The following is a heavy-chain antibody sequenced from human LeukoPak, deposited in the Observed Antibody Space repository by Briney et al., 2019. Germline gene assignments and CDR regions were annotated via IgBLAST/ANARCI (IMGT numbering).Heavy chain of an antibody. D-gene: IGHD6-6*01. V-gene: IGHV3-7*01. CDR2: IKQDGSEK. J-gene: IGHJ4*02. CDR3: ASQSIAQSWGSDY. CDR1: GFTFSSYW. Sequence: GGSLRLSCAASGFTFSSYWMSWVRQAPGKGLEGVANIKQDGSEKYYVDSVKGRFTISRDNAKNSLYLQMNSLRAEDTAVYYCASQSIAQSWGSDYWGQGTLVTVSS.